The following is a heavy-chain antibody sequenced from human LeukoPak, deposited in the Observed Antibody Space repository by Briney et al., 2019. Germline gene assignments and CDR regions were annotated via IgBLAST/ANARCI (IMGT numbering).Heavy chain of an antibody. CDR3: AKGPAYYYESSGYYYWDY. Sequence: PGRSLRLSCAASGFTFSSYGMHWVRQAPGKGLEWVSAISGSGAGTYYANSVKGRFTISRDNSKNTLYLQMNSLRAEDTAVYYCAKGPAYYYESSGYYYWDYWGQGTLVTVSS. CDR1: GFTFSSYG. J-gene: IGHJ4*02. CDR2: ISGSGAGT. D-gene: IGHD3-22*01. V-gene: IGHV3-23*01.